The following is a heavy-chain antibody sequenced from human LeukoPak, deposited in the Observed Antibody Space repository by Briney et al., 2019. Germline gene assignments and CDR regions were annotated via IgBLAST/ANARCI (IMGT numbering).Heavy chain of an antibody. CDR3: AERGGSSPERPFDY. CDR1: GFTFSSYG. CDR2: ISGSGGST. D-gene: IGHD6-13*01. J-gene: IGHJ4*02. Sequence: GGSLRLSCAASGFTFSSYGMSWVRQAPGKGLEWVSAISGSGGSTYYADSVKGRFTISRDNSKNTLYLPMNSLRAEDTAVYYCAERGGSSPERPFDYWGQGTLVTVSS. V-gene: IGHV3-23*01.